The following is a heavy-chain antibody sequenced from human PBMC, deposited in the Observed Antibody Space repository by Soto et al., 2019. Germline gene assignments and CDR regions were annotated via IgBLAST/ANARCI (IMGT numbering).Heavy chain of an antibody. CDR2: IIPILGET. Sequence: QVQLVQSGAEVKKPGSSVRVSCKASGTIFSSYTISWVRQAPGQGLEWMGRIIPILGETNSAQKFQDRVTLTADKSTNTAYMELNRRRLEDTAVYYCARGLGGRMDDWGQGTTVTVSS. D-gene: IGHD3-16*01. V-gene: IGHV1-69*08. J-gene: IGHJ6*02. CDR3: ARGLGGRMDD. CDR1: GTIFSSYT.